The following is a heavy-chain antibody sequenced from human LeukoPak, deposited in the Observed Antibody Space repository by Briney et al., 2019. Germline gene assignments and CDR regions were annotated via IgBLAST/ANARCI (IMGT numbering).Heavy chain of an antibody. Sequence: SETLSLTCSVPDGSITDSLYYWGWLRQPPGEGLEWIGTLSYGGSAYYNPSLNGRVTISGDTSRTPISLNLNSVTAADTAVYYCARFRSGTMLFIWGQGIRVTV. D-gene: IGHD1-7*01. CDR2: LSYGGSA. J-gene: IGHJ4*02. CDR1: DGSITDSLYY. V-gene: IGHV4-39*07. CDR3: ARFRSGTMLFI.